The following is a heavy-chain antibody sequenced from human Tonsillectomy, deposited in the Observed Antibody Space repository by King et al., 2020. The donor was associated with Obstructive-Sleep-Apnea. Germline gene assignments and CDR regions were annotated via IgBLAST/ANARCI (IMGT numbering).Heavy chain of an antibody. J-gene: IGHJ4*02. CDR3: ARGVYYGRNFDY. Sequence: QLVQSGAEVKKPGASVKVSCKASGYTFISYDINWVRQVTGQGLEWMGWMNPNSGNTGYVQKFQGRVTMTRNTSISTIYMELSSLSSEDTAVYYCARGVYYGRNFDYWGQGTLVTVSS. CDR2: MNPNSGNT. V-gene: IGHV1-8*01. D-gene: IGHD3-16*01. CDR1: GYTFISYD.